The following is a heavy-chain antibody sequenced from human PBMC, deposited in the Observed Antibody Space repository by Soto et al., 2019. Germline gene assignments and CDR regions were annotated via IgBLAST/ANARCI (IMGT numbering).Heavy chain of an antibody. Sequence: EVQLVQSGAEVKKPGESLKISCKGSGYSFTSYWIGWVRQMPGKGLEWMGIIYPGDSDTRYSPSFQGQVTISADKSISTAYLQWSSLKASDTAMYYCARHHLAPNYYDSSGGFDYWGQGTLVTVSS. CDR1: GYSFTSYW. J-gene: IGHJ4*02. CDR3: ARHHLAPNYYDSSGGFDY. CDR2: IYPGDSDT. D-gene: IGHD3-22*01. V-gene: IGHV5-51*01.